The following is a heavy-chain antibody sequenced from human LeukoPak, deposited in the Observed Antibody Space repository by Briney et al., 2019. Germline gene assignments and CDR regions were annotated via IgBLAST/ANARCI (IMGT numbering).Heavy chain of an antibody. CDR3: ARLLVGELFLDY. D-gene: IGHD3-10*01. Sequence: SQTLSLTCTVSGGSISSGSYYWSWIRQPAGKGLEWIGRIYTSGSTNYNPSLKSRVTISVDTSKNQFSLKLSSVTAADTAVYYCARLLVGELFLDYWGQGTLVTVSS. J-gene: IGHJ4*02. CDR1: GGSISSGSYY. V-gene: IGHV4-61*02. CDR2: IYTSGST.